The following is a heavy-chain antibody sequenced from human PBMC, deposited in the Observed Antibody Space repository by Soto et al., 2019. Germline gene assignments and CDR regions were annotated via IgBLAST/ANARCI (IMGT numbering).Heavy chain of an antibody. CDR2: ISYSGST. Sequence: SETLSLTCTVSGGSISSGNYYWSWIRQPPGKGLEWIGFISYSGSTYYNASLKSRVTISVDTSKNQFSLNLSFVTAADTAVYYCAQTYYYDSSGYPYFQHWGQGTLVTVSS. V-gene: IGHV4-30-4*01. J-gene: IGHJ1*01. CDR3: AQTYYYDSSGYPYFQH. CDR1: GGSISSGNYY. D-gene: IGHD3-22*01.